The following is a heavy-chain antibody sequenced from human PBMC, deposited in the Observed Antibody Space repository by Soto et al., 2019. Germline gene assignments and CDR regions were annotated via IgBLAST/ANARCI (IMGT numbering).Heavy chain of an antibody. D-gene: IGHD2-8*02. Sequence: SETMRLTYAVYDGNIRGHCWPWIRQPPGTGLEWIGEINHSGSTNYNPSLKSRVTISVDTSKNQFSLKLTSVTAADTAVYYCARDKITGLFDYWGQGTLVTVPQ. CDR2: INHSGST. CDR1: DGNIRGHC. CDR3: ARDKITGLFDY. V-gene: IGHV4-34*01. J-gene: IGHJ4*02.